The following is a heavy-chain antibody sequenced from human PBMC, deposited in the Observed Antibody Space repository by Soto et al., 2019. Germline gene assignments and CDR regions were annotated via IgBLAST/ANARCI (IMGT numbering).Heavy chain of an antibody. CDR3: ASSTTAIFDY. V-gene: IGHV4-59*01. D-gene: IGHD4-17*01. Sequence: PSETLSLTCTAYGESFNGYYWSWIRQPPGKGLEWIGYIYYSGSTNYNPSLKSRVTISVDTSKNQFSLKLSSVTAADTAVYYCASSTTAIFDYWGQGTLVTVSS. CDR2: IYYSGST. J-gene: IGHJ4*02. CDR1: GESFNGYY.